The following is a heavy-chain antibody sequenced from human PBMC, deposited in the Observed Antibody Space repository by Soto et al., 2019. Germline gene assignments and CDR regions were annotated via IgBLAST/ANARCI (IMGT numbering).Heavy chain of an antibody. CDR1: GGSISSSSYY. J-gene: IGHJ3*02. V-gene: IGHV4-39*01. D-gene: IGHD3-22*01. CDR2: IYYSGST. Sequence: SDTLSLTCTVSGGSISSSSYYWGWIRQPPGKGLEWIGSIYYSGSTYYNPSLKSRVTISVDTSKNQFSLKLSSVTAADTAVYYCARLNTGVITTFFAFDIWGQGTMVTVSS. CDR3: ARLNTGVITTFFAFDI.